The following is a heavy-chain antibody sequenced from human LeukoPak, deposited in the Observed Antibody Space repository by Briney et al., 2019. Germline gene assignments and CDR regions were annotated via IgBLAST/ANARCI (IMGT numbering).Heavy chain of an antibody. CDR3: AKVPQPDYYFDY. CDR1: GFIFSSYD. V-gene: IGHV3-23*01. CDR2: ISGSGDRT. Sequence: AGGSLRLSCSASGFIFSSYDMSWVRQAPGKGLEWVSSISGSGDRTIYADSVRGRVIISRDRSKNTLYLQMSSLRAEDTAVYYCAKVPQPDYYFDYWGQGSLVTVFS. J-gene: IGHJ4*02.